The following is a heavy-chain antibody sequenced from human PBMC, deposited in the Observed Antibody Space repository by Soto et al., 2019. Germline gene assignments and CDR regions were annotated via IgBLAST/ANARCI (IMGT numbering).Heavy chain of an antibody. V-gene: IGHV3-23*01. CDR3: ANATTNGGWFNPFDS. D-gene: IGHD6-19*01. Sequence: PGGSLRLSCAASGFSFVNYAMNWVRQAPGKGLEWVSGLSGSGTSTYYADSVKGRFTISRDNSRDTLFLQMNSLTADDTAVYYCANATTNGGWFNPFDSWGQGALVTVSS. CDR2: LSGSGTST. J-gene: IGHJ4*02. CDR1: GFSFVNYA.